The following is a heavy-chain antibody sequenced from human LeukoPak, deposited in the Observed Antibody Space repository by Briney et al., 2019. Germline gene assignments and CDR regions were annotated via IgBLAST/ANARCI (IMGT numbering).Heavy chain of an antibody. Sequence: GGSLRLSCAASGFTFSDYYMSWIRQAPGKGLEWVSYFSSSSSYTNYPDSVKGRFTISRDNAKNSLYLQMNSLRAEDTAVYYCAREFYDSGGYYLDYWGQGTLVTVSS. CDR1: GFTFSDYY. V-gene: IGHV3-11*05. CDR3: AREFYDSGGYYLDY. D-gene: IGHD3-22*01. J-gene: IGHJ4*02. CDR2: FSSSSSYT.